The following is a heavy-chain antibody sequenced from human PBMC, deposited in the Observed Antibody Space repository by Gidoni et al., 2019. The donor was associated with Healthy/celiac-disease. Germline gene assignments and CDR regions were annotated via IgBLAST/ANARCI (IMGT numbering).Heavy chain of an antibody. CDR2: INPSGGST. CDR1: GSTFTSYY. CDR3: ARAFTLVGATSIDP. Sequence: QVQLVQSGAEVKKPGASVKVSCRASGSTFTSYYMHWLRQAPGQGLEWMGIINPSGGSTSYAQKFQGRVTMTRDTSTSTVYMELSSLRSEDTAVYYCARAFTLVGATSIDPWGQGTLVTVSS. V-gene: IGHV1-46*01. J-gene: IGHJ5*02. D-gene: IGHD1-26*01.